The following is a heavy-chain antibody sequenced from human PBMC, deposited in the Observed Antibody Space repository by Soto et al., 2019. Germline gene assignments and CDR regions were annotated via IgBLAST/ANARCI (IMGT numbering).Heavy chain of an antibody. J-gene: IGHJ4*02. CDR3: ATVIPESSGWQNFDY. Sequence: GGSLRLSCAASGFTFSRYGMHVVRQAPGKGLEWMGGFDPEDGETIYAQKFQGRVTMTEDTSTDTAYMELSSLRSEDTAVYYCATVIPESSGWQNFDYWGQGTLVTVSS. CDR1: GFTFSRYG. CDR2: FDPEDGET. D-gene: IGHD6-19*01. V-gene: IGHV1-24*01.